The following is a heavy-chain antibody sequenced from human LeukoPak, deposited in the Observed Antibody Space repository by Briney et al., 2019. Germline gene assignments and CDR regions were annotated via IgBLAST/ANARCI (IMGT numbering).Heavy chain of an antibody. Sequence: GGSLRLSCAASGFTFSSYAMHWVRQAPGKGLEYVSGISTNGGSTYYADSVKGRFTISRDNSKNTLYLQMNSLRAEDTAVYYCAKGDGDYGLDYWGQGTLVTVSS. CDR2: ISTNGGST. D-gene: IGHD4-17*01. CDR3: AKGDGDYGLDY. CDR1: GFTFSSYA. V-gene: IGHV3-64*02. J-gene: IGHJ4*02.